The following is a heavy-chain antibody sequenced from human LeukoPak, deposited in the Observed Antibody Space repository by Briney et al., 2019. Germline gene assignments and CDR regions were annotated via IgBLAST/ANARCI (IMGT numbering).Heavy chain of an antibody. CDR3: ARDERDVVVVPGAMPY. V-gene: IGHV1-46*01. Sequence: ASVKVSCKASGYSFTNYYMHWVRQAPGQGLEWMEIINPSGGSTTNAQKFQGRVTMTRDTSTTTVYMELSSLRSDDTAMYYCARDERDVVVVPGAMPYWGQGTLVTVSS. CDR1: GYSFTNYY. J-gene: IGHJ4*02. CDR2: INPSGGST. D-gene: IGHD2-2*01.